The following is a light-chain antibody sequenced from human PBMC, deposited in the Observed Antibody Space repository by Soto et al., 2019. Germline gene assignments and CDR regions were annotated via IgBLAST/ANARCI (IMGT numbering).Light chain of an antibody. CDR3: QQVHSYPFT. CDR2: KAS. Sequence: DIQMTQSPSTLSASVGDRVTITCRASQSISSWLAWYQQKPGKAPKLLIYKASTLKSGVPSRFSGSGSGTDFTLTISSLQPEDFATFYCQQVHSYPFTFGGGTKVDIK. CDR1: QSISSW. J-gene: IGKJ4*01. V-gene: IGKV1-5*03.